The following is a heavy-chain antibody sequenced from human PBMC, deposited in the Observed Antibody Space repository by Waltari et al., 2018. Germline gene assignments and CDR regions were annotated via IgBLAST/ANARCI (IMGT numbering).Heavy chain of an antibody. D-gene: IGHD4-17*01. CDR2: MRSKTYVETT. J-gene: IGHJ2*01. Sequence: EVQLVESGGDLVKPGDSLRLSCEVPGFGFGIAWMSWGRRVPGHGLEWVACMRSKTYVETTDYAAPVNGRVTISRDDSVNTLYLQMTNLRVEDSAVYFCTTDPQTTVSNKYFDVWGRGTLVTVSS. CDR1: GFGFGIAW. V-gene: IGHV3-15*01. CDR3: TTDPQTTVSNKYFDV.